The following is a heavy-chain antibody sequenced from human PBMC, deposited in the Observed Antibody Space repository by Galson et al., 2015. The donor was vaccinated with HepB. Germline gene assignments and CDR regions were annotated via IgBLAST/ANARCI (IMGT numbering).Heavy chain of an antibody. D-gene: IGHD1-26*01. CDR1: GYTFTSYY. CDR3: AKYGVGSHHTLPYHYYGMDV. V-gene: IGHV1-46*04. J-gene: IGHJ6*02. CDR2: INPSGGST. Sequence: SVRVSCKASGYTFTSYYMHWVRQAPGQGLEWMAIINPSGGSTSYAQKLQGRVTMTRDTSTSTVYMELNSLRSEDTAVYYCAKYGVGSHHTLPYHYYGMDVWGQGTTVTVSS.